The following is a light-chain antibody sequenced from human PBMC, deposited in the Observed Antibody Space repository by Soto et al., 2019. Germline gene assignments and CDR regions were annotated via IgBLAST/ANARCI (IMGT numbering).Light chain of an antibody. Sequence: EIVLTQSPGTLSLSPGERATLSCRASQSLSNSYLAWYQQKPGQAPRLLIYGASSRATGIPDRFSGSGSGTDFTLTISRLEPEDFAVYYCQQYGSSPQSFGRGTKVDIK. CDR3: QQYGSSPQS. CDR2: GAS. J-gene: IGKJ1*01. V-gene: IGKV3-20*01. CDR1: QSLSNSY.